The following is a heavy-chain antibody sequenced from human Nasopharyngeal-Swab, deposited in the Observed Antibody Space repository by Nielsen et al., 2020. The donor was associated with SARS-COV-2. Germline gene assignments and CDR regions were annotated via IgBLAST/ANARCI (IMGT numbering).Heavy chain of an antibody. CDR1: GFTVSSYS. CDR3: VRTIIVGATEDAFDI. V-gene: IGHV3-21*01. CDR2: ISSSSSYI. Sequence: GESLKISCEASGFTVSSYSMNWVRQAPGKGLEWVSSISSSSSYIYYADSVKGRFTISRDNAKNSLYLQMNSLRAEDTAVYYCVRTIIVGATEDAFDIWGQGTMVTVSS. D-gene: IGHD1-26*01. J-gene: IGHJ3*02.